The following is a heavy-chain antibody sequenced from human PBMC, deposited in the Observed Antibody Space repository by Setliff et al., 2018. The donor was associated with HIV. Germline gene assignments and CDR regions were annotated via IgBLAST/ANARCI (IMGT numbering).Heavy chain of an antibody. CDR1: GGSISSHY. CDR3: ARSMHYPGDDVFDI. V-gene: IGHV4-59*11. J-gene: IGHJ3*02. D-gene: IGHD3-10*01. CDR2: IYYSGST. Sequence: PSETLSLTCTVSGGSISSHYWSWIRQPPGKGLEWIGYIYYSGSTYYNPSLKSRVTMSVDTSKNQFSLNLSSVTAADTAVYYCARSMHYPGDDVFDIWGQGTMVTV.